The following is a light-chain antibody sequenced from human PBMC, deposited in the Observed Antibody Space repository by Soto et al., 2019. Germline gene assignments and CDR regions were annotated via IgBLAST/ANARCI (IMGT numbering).Light chain of an antibody. CDR3: QQYGSAPPVT. V-gene: IGKV3-20*01. CDR1: QSISSSY. Sequence: EIVLTQSPGTLSLSPGERANLSCRASQSISSSYLAWYQQKPGQAPRLLIYAASSRATGIPDRFSGSGSGTDFTLTISRLEPQDFAVYYCQQYGSAPPVTLGQGKRLEI. J-gene: IGKJ5*01. CDR2: AAS.